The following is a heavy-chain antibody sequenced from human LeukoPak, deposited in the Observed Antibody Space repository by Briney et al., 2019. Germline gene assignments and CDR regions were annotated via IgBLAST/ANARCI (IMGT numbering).Heavy chain of an antibody. D-gene: IGHD5-12*01. CDR3: ARYSGYDSPFDY. CDR2: TRNKANSYTT. CDR1: GFTFSDHY. V-gene: IGHV3-72*01. J-gene: IGHJ4*02. Sequence: GGSLRLSCAASGFTFSDHYMDSVRQAPARGLAWVGRTRNKANSYTTEYAASAKGRFTISRDDSKNSLYLQMNSLKTEDTAVYYCARYSGYDSPFDYWGQGTLVTVSS.